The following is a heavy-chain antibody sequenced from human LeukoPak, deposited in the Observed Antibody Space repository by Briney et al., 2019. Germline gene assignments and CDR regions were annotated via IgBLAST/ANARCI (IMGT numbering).Heavy chain of an antibody. V-gene: IGHV3-7*03. CDR1: GFTFSNYW. CDR3: ARRYFDY. Sequence: GGSLRLSCATSGFTFSNYWMSWVRQAPGKGLGWVANIRQDGREKYYVDSVRGRFTISRDNAKNSLYLQMNSLRAEDTALYYYARRYFDYWGQGTLVTVSS. J-gene: IGHJ4*02. CDR2: IRQDGREK.